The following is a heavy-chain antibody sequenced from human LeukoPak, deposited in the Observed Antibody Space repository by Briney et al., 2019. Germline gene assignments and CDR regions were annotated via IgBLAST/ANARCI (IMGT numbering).Heavy chain of an antibody. CDR3: ARGGGDGSGSYSWFDP. Sequence: SQTLSLTCTVSGGSISSGSYYWSWIRQPAGMGLEWIGRIYTSGSTNYNPSLKSRVTISVDTSKNQFSLKLSSVTAADTAVYYCARGGGDGSGSYSWFDPWGQGTLVTVSS. D-gene: IGHD3-10*01. CDR2: IYTSGST. V-gene: IGHV4-61*02. CDR1: GGSISSGSYY. J-gene: IGHJ5*02.